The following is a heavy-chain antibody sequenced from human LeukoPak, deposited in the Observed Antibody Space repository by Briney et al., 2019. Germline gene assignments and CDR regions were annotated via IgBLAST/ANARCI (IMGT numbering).Heavy chain of an antibody. CDR2: IRSKANGYAT. V-gene: IGHV3-73*01. J-gene: IGHJ3*02. Sequence: GGSLKLSCAASGFTFSGSAMHWVRQASGKGLEWVGRIRSKANGYATAYAASVKGRFTISRDDSKNTAYLQMNSLKTEDTAVYYCTRLIDYYDSSGYYYEVGRAFDIWGQGTMVTVSS. CDR1: GFTFSGSA. D-gene: IGHD3-22*01. CDR3: TRLIDYYDSSGYYYEVGRAFDI.